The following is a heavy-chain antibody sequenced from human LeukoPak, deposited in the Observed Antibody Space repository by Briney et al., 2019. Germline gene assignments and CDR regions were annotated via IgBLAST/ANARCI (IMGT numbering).Heavy chain of an antibody. D-gene: IGHD3-9*01. CDR3: AKEEFSHTTNYFDS. J-gene: IGHJ4*02. Sequence: GGSLRLSCAASGFMFDDYAMHWVRQPPGKGLEWVSLISGDGGGTLYVDSVKGRFTISRDDGKSSLSLQMNSLTTEDTALYYCAKEEFSHTTNYFDSWGQGILVT. CDR2: ISGDGGGT. V-gene: IGHV3-43*02. CDR1: GFMFDDYA.